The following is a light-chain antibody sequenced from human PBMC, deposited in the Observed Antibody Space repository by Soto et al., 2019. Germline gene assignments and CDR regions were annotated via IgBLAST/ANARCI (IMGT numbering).Light chain of an antibody. CDR2: GAS. CDR1: QSVSSN. V-gene: IGKV3-20*01. CDR3: QQYGSSPPWT. Sequence: EIMMTQSLVTVSVSPGERATLSCRASQSVSSNLAWYQQKPGQAPRLLIYGASSRATGIPDRFSGSGSGTDFTLTISRLEPEDFAVYYCQQYGSSPPWTFGQGTKVGIK. J-gene: IGKJ1*01.